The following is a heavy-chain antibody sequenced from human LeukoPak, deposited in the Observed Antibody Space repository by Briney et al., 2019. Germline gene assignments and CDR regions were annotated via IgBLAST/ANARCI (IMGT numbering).Heavy chain of an antibody. Sequence: GASVKVSCKASGGTFSSYAISWVRQAPGQGLEWMGGIIPIFGTANYAQKFQGRVTITTDESTSTAYMELSSLRSEDTAVYYCASRRFTELCYYYMDVWGKGTTVTVSS. D-gene: IGHD3-3*01. J-gene: IGHJ6*03. CDR2: IIPIFGTA. CDR1: GGTFSSYA. V-gene: IGHV1-69*05. CDR3: ASRRFTELCYYYMDV.